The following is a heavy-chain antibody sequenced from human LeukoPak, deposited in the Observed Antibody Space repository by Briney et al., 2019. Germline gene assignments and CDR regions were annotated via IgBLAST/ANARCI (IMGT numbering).Heavy chain of an antibody. J-gene: IGHJ4*02. D-gene: IGHD3-10*01. CDR1: GFTFSRYD. CDR2: ISRTGSTI. Sequence: GGSLRLSCAASGFTFSRYDMNWVRQAPGKGLEWDSYISRTGSTIYYADSVQGRFTISRDNAKNSLYLQMNSLRAEDTAVYFCAREGSSYAPSQPFYFDYWGQGTLVTVSS. CDR3: AREGSSYAPSQPFYFDY. V-gene: IGHV3-48*03.